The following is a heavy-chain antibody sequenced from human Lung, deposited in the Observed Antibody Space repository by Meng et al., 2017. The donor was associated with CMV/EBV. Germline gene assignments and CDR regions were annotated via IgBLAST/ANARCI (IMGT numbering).Heavy chain of an antibody. Sequence: QGPLQESGPGLVNPSQTLSLTCTVSGGSISSGDYYWSWIRQPPGKGLEWIGYIYYTGSTYYNPSLKSRVIISVDTSKNQFSLKLNSVTAADTAVYYCARVGGCSGGGCYHRLFDYWGQGTLVTVAS. D-gene: IGHD2-15*01. V-gene: IGHV4-30-4*01. CDR1: GGSISSGDYY. CDR2: IYYTGST. J-gene: IGHJ4*02. CDR3: ARVGGCSGGGCYHRLFDY.